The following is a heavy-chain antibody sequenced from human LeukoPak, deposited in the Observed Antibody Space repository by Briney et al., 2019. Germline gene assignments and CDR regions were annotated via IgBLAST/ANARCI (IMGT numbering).Heavy chain of an antibody. Sequence: GGSLRVSCAASGFTFSSYWMSWVRQAPGKGLEWVANIKQDGSERYYVDSVKGRFTISRDDAKSSLYLQMNSLRAEDTAVYYCARGGMSSGYYVNYWGQGTLVTVSS. CDR2: IKQDGSER. CDR3: ARGGMSSGYYVNY. V-gene: IGHV3-7*05. J-gene: IGHJ4*02. CDR1: GFTFSSYW. D-gene: IGHD3-22*01.